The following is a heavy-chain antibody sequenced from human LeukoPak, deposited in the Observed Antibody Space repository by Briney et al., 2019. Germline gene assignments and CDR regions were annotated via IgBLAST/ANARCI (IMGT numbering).Heavy chain of an antibody. Sequence: GGSLRLSCAASGFTFSNAWMNWVRQAPGKGLEWVANINQDGSGKYYVDSMKGRFTISRDNAKNSLHLQMNSLRAEDAAVYCATGVSTSGGYNWLDSWGQGTLVTVSS. D-gene: IGHD5/OR15-5a*01. CDR3: ATGVSTSGGYNWLDS. J-gene: IGHJ5*01. V-gene: IGHV3-7*03. CDR1: GFTFSNAW. CDR2: INQDGSGK.